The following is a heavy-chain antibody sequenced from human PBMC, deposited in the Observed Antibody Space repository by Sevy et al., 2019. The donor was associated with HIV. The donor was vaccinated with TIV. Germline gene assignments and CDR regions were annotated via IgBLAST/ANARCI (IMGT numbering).Heavy chain of an antibody. CDR2: ISSSSSTI. CDR1: GFTFSSYS. Sequence: GGSLRLSCAASGFTFSSYSMNWDRQAPGKGLEWVSYISSSSSTIYYAASVKGRFTISRDNAKNSLYLQMNSLRDEDTAVYYCARDGDIVVVPAAINGMDVWGQGTTVTVSS. D-gene: IGHD2-2*01. CDR3: ARDGDIVVVPAAINGMDV. V-gene: IGHV3-48*02. J-gene: IGHJ6*02.